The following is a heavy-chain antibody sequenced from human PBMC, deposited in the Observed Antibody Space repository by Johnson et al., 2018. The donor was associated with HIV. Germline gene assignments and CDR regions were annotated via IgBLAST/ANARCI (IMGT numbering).Heavy chain of an antibody. CDR2: ISYDGSNK. D-gene: IGHD6-13*01. Sequence: QVQLVESGGGVVQPGRSLRLPCPASGFTFSSYGMHWVRQAPGNGLKGVAVISYDGSNKYYHASVMGRFTISRDNSKNTLYLQMNSLRAEDTAVYYCAKSIAAADTNAFDIWGQGTMVTVSS. CDR1: GFTFSSYG. J-gene: IGHJ3*02. V-gene: IGHV3-30*18. CDR3: AKSIAAADTNAFDI.